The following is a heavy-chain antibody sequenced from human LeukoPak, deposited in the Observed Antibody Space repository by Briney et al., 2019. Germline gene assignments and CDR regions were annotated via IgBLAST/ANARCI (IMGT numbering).Heavy chain of an antibody. Sequence: PSETLSLTCTVSGGSISSYYWSWIRQPPGKGLEWIGYIYYSGNTNYNPSLKSRVTISVDTSRNQFSLKVTSVTAADTAVYYCARLQEQWLLHDYWGQGTLVTFSS. D-gene: IGHD6-19*01. CDR2: IYYSGNT. J-gene: IGHJ4*02. V-gene: IGHV4-59*01. CDR3: ARLQEQWLLHDY. CDR1: GGSISSYY.